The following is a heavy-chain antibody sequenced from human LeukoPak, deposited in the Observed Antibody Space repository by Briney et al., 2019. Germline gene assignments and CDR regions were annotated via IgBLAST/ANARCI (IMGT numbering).Heavy chain of an antibody. CDR2: INHSGST. Sequence: PSETLSFTCAVYDGSFSGYYWSWIRQPPGKGLEWIGEINHSGSTNYNPSLKSRVTISVDTSKNQFSLKLSSVTAADTAVYYCAGFSTVTTFDYWGQGTLVTVSS. V-gene: IGHV4-34*01. J-gene: IGHJ4*02. CDR3: AGFSTVTTFDY. D-gene: IGHD4-17*01. CDR1: DGSFSGYY.